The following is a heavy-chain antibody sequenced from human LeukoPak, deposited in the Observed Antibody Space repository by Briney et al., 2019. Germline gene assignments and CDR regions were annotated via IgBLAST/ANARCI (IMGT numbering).Heavy chain of an antibody. J-gene: IGHJ4*02. CDR2: INPNSGGT. CDR3: ARETPARYSRYETYYFDY. CDR1: GYTFTGYY. Sequence: RGASVKVSCKASGYTFTGYYMHWVRQAPGQGLEWMGWINPNSGGTNYAQKFQGRVTMTRDTSISTAYMELSRLRSDDTAVYYCARETPARYSRYETYYFDYWGQGTLVTVSS. V-gene: IGHV1-2*02. D-gene: IGHD6-13*01.